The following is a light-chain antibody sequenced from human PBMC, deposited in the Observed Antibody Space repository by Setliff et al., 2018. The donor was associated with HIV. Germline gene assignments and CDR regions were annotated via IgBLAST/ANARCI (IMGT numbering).Light chain of an antibody. J-gene: IGLJ1*01. CDR1: SSDVGGYNY. Sequence: QSVLTQPRSVSGSPGQSVTISCTGTSSDVGGYNYVSWYQHLPGKAPKLMICDVTKRPSGVPDRFSGSKSGNTASLTISGLQSEDEADYYCCSYAGSYTSLYVFGTGTKVTVL. V-gene: IGLV2-11*01. CDR2: DVT. CDR3: CSYAGSYTSLYV.